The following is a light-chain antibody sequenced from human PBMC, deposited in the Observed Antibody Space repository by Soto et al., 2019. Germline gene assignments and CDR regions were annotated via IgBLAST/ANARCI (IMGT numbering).Light chain of an antibody. CDR1: ESISDY. J-gene: IGKJ4*01. CDR3: QQTFSHLLS. V-gene: IGKV1-39*01. Sequence: IQLTQSPSSLSASVGDRVTIVCRASESISDYLNWYQLKSGEAPKVLIYSASTLRGGVPSRFSGTGSGTEFTLATSSLQPEDVATDYCQQTFSHLLSFGGGTTVEFK. CDR2: SAS.